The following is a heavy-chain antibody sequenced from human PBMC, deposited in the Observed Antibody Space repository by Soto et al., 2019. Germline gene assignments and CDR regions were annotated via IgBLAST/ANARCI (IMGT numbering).Heavy chain of an antibody. CDR2: IFWDDDT. J-gene: IGHJ3*01. D-gene: IGHD2-2*01. CDR1: GFSFSADGVG. Sequence: QITLKESGPTLVKPTQTLTLTCIFSGFSFSADGVGVGWIRQPPGKALEWLALIFWDDDTRYSPSLKSKLTTTQDTSKNQVGLTMATMDPVYTATYYCAHAFGGTSWPNDAFDVWGQGTVVTVSS. CDR3: AHAFGGTSWPNDAFDV. V-gene: IGHV2-5*02.